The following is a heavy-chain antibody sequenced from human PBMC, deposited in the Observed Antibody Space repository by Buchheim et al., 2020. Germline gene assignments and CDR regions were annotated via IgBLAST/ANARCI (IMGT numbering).Heavy chain of an antibody. CDR3: ARVQIGRQQLVPYDFDY. CDR2: IYYRGST. CDR1: GGSISSSSYY. V-gene: IGHV4-39*01. Sequence: QLQLQESGPGLVKPSETLSLTCTVSGGSISSSSYYWGWIRQPPGKGLEWIGSIYYRGSTYYNPSLKSRVTISVDTSKTQFSLKRSSVTAADTAVYYCARVQIGRQQLVPYDFDYWGQGTL. J-gene: IGHJ4*02. D-gene: IGHD6-13*01.